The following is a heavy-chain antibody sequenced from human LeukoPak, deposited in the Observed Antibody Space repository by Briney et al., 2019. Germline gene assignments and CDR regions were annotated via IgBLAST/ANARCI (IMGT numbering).Heavy chain of an antibody. D-gene: IGHD3-10*01. Sequence: GSLRRSRASSGFTLCTDALSWGRPAPGEGVERGSAISGSGGSTYYADSVKGRFTISRDNSKNTLYLQMNSLRAEDTAVYYCASHLGIGELSPFDYWGQGTLVTVSS. V-gene: IGHV3-23*01. CDR2: ISGSGGST. J-gene: IGHJ4*02. CDR3: ASHLGIGELSPFDY. CDR1: GFTLCTDA.